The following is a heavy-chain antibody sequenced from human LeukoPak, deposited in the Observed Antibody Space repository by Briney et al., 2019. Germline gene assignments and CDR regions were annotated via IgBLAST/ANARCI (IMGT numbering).Heavy chain of an antibody. D-gene: IGHD1-7*01. CDR2: IYGGGST. CDR1: GLSVSSNF. Sequence: PGGSLRLSCAATGLSVSSNFMSWVRQAPGKGLEWVSVIYGGGSTYYADSVKGRFTISRDNSKNTLYLQMNSLRAEDTAVYYCAIWGVTGTTMRFDYWGQGTLVTVSS. V-gene: IGHV3-53*01. J-gene: IGHJ4*02. CDR3: AIWGVTGTTMRFDY.